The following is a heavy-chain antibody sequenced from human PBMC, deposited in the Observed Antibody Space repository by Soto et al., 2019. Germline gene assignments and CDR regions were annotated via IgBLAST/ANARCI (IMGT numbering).Heavy chain of an antibody. CDR2: NGPASGDT. Sequence: ASVKVSCKASGYTFTGHYIHWVRQAPGQGPGWMGENGPASGDTRYAQKFQGRVTMTRDTSITTVYMELNNLSPDDTAAYYCGRGRSGQLVVFYWGQGTPVTVSS. CDR3: GRGRSGQLVVFY. V-gene: IGHV1-2*02. D-gene: IGHD3-10*01. CDR1: GYTFTGHY. J-gene: IGHJ4*02.